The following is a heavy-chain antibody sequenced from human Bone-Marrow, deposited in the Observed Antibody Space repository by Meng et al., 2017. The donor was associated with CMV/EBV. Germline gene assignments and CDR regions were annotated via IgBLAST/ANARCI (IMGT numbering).Heavy chain of an antibody. V-gene: IGHV2-26*01. CDR1: GFSLSNARMG. CDR2: IFSNDEK. Sequence: GPTLVKPTETLTLTCTVSGFSLSNARMGVSWIRQPPGKALEWLAHIFSNDEKSYSTSLKSRLTISKDTSKSQVVLTMTNMDPVDTATYYCARTPITGTPSYYFDYWGQGTLVAASS. CDR3: ARTPITGTPSYYFDY. D-gene: IGHD1-20*01. J-gene: IGHJ4*02.